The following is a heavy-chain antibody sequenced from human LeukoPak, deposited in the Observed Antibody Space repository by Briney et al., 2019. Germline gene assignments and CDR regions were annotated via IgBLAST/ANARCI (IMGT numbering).Heavy chain of an antibody. CDR3: AILWELLSAANRRSPGGFDY. CDR1: GYTFTSYS. Sequence: ASVKVSCKASGYTFTSYSITWVRQAPGQGLEWMGWISAYNGNTNYAQKLQGRVTMTTDTSTSTAYMELRSLRSDDTAVYYCAILWELLSAANRRSPGGFDYWGQGTLVTVSS. V-gene: IGHV1-18*01. CDR2: ISAYNGNT. J-gene: IGHJ4*02. D-gene: IGHD1-26*01.